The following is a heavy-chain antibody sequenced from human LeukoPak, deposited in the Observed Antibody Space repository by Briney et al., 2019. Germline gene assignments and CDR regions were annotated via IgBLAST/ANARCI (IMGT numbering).Heavy chain of an antibody. CDR1: GASFSSSGCC. J-gene: IGHJ4*02. Sequence: PSETLSVTCTVSGASFSSSGCCLGWIRQPPGKGLEWIGFIFYTWNTYYNAFLKSPLTISPHTSKNQFSLELRFFTPADTAVYYATRLGASLVWDSGSFPDYWGQGTLVTVSS. CDR3: TRLGASLVWDSGSFPDY. CDR2: IFYTWNT. V-gene: IGHV4-39*01. D-gene: IGHD3-10*01.